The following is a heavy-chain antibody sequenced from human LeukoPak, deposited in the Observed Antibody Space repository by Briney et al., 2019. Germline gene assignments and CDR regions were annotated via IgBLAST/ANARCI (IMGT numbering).Heavy chain of an antibody. CDR3: ARRLRLPEYSYYGVDV. D-gene: IGHD4-17*01. J-gene: IGHJ6*02. CDR2: IYYTGST. Sequence: SETLSLTCTVSGGSVSSASYYWGWIRQPPGKGLDWIGYIYYTGSTHYMSSLKSRVTISVDTSKNQFSLKLSSVTAADTAVYYCARRLRLPEYSYYGVDVWGQGTTVTVSS. V-gene: IGHV4-61*01. CDR1: GGSVSSASYY.